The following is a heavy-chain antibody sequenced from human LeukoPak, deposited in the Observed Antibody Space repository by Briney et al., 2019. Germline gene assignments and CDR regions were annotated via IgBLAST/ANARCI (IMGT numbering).Heavy chain of an antibody. CDR1: GFTFSSYG. V-gene: IGHV3-33*01. CDR2: IWYDGSNK. J-gene: IGHJ4*02. Sequence: PGRSLRLSCAASGFTFSSYGMHWVRQAPGKGLEWVAVIWYDGSNKYYADSVKGRFTISRDNSKNTLYLQMNSLRAEDTAVYYCARDFTPEVVAATPDYWGQGTLVTVSS. CDR3: ARDFTPEVVAATPDY. D-gene: IGHD2-15*01.